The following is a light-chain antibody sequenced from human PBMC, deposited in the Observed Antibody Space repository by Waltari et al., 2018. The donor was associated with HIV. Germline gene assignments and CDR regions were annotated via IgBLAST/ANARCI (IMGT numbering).Light chain of an antibody. V-gene: IGLV3-1*01. J-gene: IGLJ2*01. CDR3: QAWDSSTAVV. Sequence: SYELTQPPSVSVSPGQTASITCSGDKLGDKYACWYQQKPGQSPVLVIYQDSKRPSGIPERFYGSNSGNTATLTISGTQAMDGADYYCQAWDSSTAVVFGGGTKLTVL. CDR1: KLGDKY. CDR2: QDS.